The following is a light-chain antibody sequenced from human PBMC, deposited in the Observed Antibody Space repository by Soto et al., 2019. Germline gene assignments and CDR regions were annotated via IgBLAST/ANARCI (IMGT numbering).Light chain of an antibody. V-gene: IGKV4-1*01. Sequence: IVITQSPASLTVSLGERATINCKSSQTVFTGSNNKNYLAWYQQKPGQAPKLLMYWATARESGVPDRFRGSCFATDFTLAISSVQAEDEAVYYCYQYFTLPSFGGGGKVQF. J-gene: IGKJ4*01. CDR1: QTVFTGSNNKNY. CDR3: YQYFTLPS. CDR2: WAT.